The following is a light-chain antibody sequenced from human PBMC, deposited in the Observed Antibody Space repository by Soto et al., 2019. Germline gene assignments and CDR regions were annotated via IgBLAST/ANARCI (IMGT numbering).Light chain of an antibody. CDR3: QSYDSSRREV. Sequence: QSVLTQPPSVSGAPGQRVTISCTGSSSNIGAGYDVHWYQQLPGTAPNLLIYGNSNRPSGVPDRFAGSKSGTSASRAITGLQAGYEADYYCQSYDSSRREVFGGGTQLTVL. CDR2: GNS. J-gene: IGLJ2*01. V-gene: IGLV1-40*01. CDR1: SSNIGAGYD.